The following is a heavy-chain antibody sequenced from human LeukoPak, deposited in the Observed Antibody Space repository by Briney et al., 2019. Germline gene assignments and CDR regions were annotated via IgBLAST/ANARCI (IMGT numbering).Heavy chain of an antibody. CDR1: GGSIGSSDSF. CDR2: IYYSGTT. J-gene: IGHJ4*02. V-gene: IGHV4-39*07. D-gene: IGHD3-10*01. CDR3: AGSGSYYQRYYFDY. Sequence: SETLSLTCTVSGGSIGSSDSFWGWIRQPPGKGLEWIGSIYYSGTTYYNPSLKSRVTISVDTSKNQFSLKLSSVTAADTAVYYCAGSGSYYQRYYFDYWGQGTLVTVSS.